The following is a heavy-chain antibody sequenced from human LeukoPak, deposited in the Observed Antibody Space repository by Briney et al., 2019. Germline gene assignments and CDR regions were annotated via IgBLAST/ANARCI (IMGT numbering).Heavy chain of an antibody. CDR3: ARGPLYSYGHYFQY. CDR1: GGSISSSSYY. D-gene: IGHD5-18*01. J-gene: IGHJ4*02. Sequence: SETLSLTCTVSGGSISSSSYYWGWIRQPPGKGLEWIGSIYYSGSTYYNPSLKSRVTISVDTSKNQFSLKLSSVTAEDTAVYYCARGPLYSYGHYFQYWGQGTLVTVSS. CDR2: IYYSGST. V-gene: IGHV4-39*01.